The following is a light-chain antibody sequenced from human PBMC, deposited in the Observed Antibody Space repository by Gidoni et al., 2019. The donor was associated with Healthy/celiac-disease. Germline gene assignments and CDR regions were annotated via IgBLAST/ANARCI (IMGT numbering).Light chain of an antibody. CDR2: SNN. CDR3: AAWDDSLNGWV. J-gene: IGLJ3*02. V-gene: IGLV1-44*01. Sequence: QSVLPQPPSASGTPGQRVTIAFSGSSSNIGSNTVNWYQQLPGTAPKLLIYSNNQRPPGVPDRFSGSKSGTSASLAISGLQPEDEADYYCAAWDDSLNGWVFGGGTKLTVL. CDR1: SSNIGSNT.